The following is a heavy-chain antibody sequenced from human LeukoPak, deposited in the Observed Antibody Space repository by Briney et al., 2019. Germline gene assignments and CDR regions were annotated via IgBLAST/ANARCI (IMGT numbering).Heavy chain of an antibody. CDR3: AKGDYYDSSGYDY. J-gene: IGHJ4*02. CDR2: ISGSGGST. Sequence: GGSLRLSCAASGFTFSSYAMSWVRQAPGKGLEWVSAISGSGGSTYYADSVKGRFTISRDNSKNTLYLQMNSLRTEDTAVYYCAKGDYYDSSGYDYWGQGTLVTVSS. CDR1: GFTFSSYA. V-gene: IGHV3-23*01. D-gene: IGHD3-22*01.